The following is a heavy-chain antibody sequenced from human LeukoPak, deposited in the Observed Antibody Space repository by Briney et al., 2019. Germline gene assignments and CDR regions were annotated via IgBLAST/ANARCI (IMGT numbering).Heavy chain of an antibody. CDR1: GFTFSSYA. V-gene: IGHV3-30*04. D-gene: IGHD3-3*01. J-gene: IGHJ4*02. Sequence: GGSLRLSCAASGFTFSSYAMLWVRQVPGKGLEWVAVISYDGRVTYYADSVKGRFTISRDDSKNTLYLQMNSLRAEDTAVYYCAREGGGYRYDFWSGCSGVDYWGQGTLVTVSS. CDR3: AREGGGYRYDFWSGCSGVDY. CDR2: ISYDGRVT.